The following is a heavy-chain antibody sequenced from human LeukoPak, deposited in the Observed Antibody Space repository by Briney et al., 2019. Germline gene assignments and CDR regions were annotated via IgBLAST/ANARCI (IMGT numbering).Heavy chain of an antibody. Sequence: SETLSLTCTVSGGSFSSSSYYWGWIRQPPGKGLEWIGSIYYSWSTYYNPSLKSRVTTSVDTSKNQFSLKLSSVTAADTAVYYCARVTGSITYIDFWGQGTLVTVSS. V-gene: IGHV4-39*07. CDR2: IYYSWST. D-gene: IGHD3-10*01. CDR1: GGSFSSSSYY. CDR3: ARVTGSITYIDF. J-gene: IGHJ4*02.